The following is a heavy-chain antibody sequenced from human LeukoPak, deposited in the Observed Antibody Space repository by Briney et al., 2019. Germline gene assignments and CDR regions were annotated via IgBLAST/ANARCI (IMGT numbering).Heavy chain of an antibody. D-gene: IGHD3-22*01. CDR3: ARGYYYDSSGYFPDLYYYYGMDV. V-gene: IGHV4-59*08. Sequence: SETLSLTCTVSGGSISSYYWSWIRQPPGKGLEWIGYIYYSGSTNYNPSLKSRVTISVDTSKTQFSLKLSSVTAADTAVYYCARGYYYDSSGYFPDLYYYYGMDVWGQGTTVTVSS. CDR1: GGSISSYY. CDR2: IYYSGST. J-gene: IGHJ6*02.